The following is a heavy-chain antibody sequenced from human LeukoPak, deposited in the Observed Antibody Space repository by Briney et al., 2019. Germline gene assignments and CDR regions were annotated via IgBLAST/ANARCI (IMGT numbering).Heavy chain of an antibody. Sequence: GASVKVSCKASGYTFTGYYMHWVRQAPGQGLEWMGWINPNSGGTNYAQKFQGRVTMTRDTSISTAYMELSRLRSDDTAVYYCARPVRGVINYFDYWGQGTLVTVSS. D-gene: IGHD3-10*01. CDR2: INPNSGGT. CDR3: ARPVRGVINYFDY. V-gene: IGHV1-2*02. J-gene: IGHJ4*02. CDR1: GYTFTGYY.